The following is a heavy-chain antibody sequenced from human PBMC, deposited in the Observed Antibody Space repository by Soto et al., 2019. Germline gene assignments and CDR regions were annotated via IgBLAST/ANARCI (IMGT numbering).Heavy chain of an antibody. J-gene: IGHJ4*02. CDR3: ARRMFVSWKPQGLEY. Sequence: QLQLQESGPGLVKPSETLSLTCTVSGGSIISANSYWTWIRQSPGEGLEWIGSVHYSGTTYYSPSLESRITISVDTSANQFALRLTSVTAADTAMYHCARRMFVSWKPQGLEYWGQGTLVTVSS. CDR1: GGSIISANSY. D-gene: IGHD1-1*01. CDR2: VHYSGTT. V-gene: IGHV4-39*01.